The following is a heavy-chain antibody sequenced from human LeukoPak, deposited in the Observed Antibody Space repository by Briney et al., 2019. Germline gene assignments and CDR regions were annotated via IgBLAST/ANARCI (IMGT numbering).Heavy chain of an antibody. CDR1: GGSISSYY. V-gene: IGHV4-4*09. CDR3: ARGSGYYSEFFDY. D-gene: IGHD3-22*01. J-gene: IGHJ4*02. CDR2: IYTSGST. Sequence: SETLSLTCTVSGGSISSYYWSWIRQPPGKGLEWIGYIYTSGSTNYNPPLKSRVTISVDTSKNQFSLKLSSVTAADTAVYYCARGSGYYSEFFDYWGQGTLVTVSS.